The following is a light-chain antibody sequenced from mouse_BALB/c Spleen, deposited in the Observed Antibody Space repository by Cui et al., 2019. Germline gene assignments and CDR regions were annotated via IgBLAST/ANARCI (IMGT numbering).Light chain of an antibody. CDR2: YAS. Sequence: DILLTQSPAILSVIPGERVSFSCRASQSIGTSIHWYQQRTNGSPRLLIKYASESISGIPSRFSGSRSGTDFTLSINSVESEDIADYYCQQSNSWPALTFGAGTKLELK. J-gene: IGKJ5*01. CDR3: QQSNSWPALT. V-gene: IGKV5-48*01. CDR1: QSIGTS.